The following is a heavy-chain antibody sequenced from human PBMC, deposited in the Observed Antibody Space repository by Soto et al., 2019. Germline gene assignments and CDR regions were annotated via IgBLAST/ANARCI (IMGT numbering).Heavy chain of an antibody. CDR2: IYHSGST. J-gene: IGHJ5*02. V-gene: IGHV4-4*02. CDR1: SGSISSSNW. Sequence: PSETLSLTCAVSSGSISSSNWWSWVRQPPGKGLEWIGEIYHSGSTNYNPSLKSRVTISVDKSKNQFSLKLSSVTAADTAVYYCARNYGSGRRNWFDPWGQGTLVTVSS. CDR3: ARNYGSGRRNWFDP. D-gene: IGHD3-10*01.